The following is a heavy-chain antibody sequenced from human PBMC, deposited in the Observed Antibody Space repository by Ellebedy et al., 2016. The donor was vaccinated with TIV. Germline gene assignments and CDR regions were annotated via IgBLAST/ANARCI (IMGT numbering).Heavy chain of an antibody. D-gene: IGHD2-21*02. Sequence: PGGSLRLSCAASRFIFRSYGMSWVRQAPGKGLEWVSGISVSGGRTYYADSVKGRLTISRDNSKNTLFLQASSLRAEDTALYYCAKAAVTDRIEDMDVWGQGTTVTVSS. CDR1: RFIFRSYG. J-gene: IGHJ6*02. CDR3: AKAAVTDRIEDMDV. CDR2: ISVSGGRT. V-gene: IGHV3-23*01.